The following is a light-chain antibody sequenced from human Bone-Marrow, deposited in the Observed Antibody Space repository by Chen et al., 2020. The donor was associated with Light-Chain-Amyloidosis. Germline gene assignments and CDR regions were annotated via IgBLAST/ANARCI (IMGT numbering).Light chain of an antibody. CDR1: NIGSKS. J-gene: IGLJ3*02. CDR2: EYG. CDR3: QVWDSSSDHVV. V-gene: IGLV3-21*02. Sequence: SHVLTQPPSVSVAPAQTARITCGGKNIGSKSVHWYQQKPGQAPVLVVYEYGARPSGIPERFSGSNSGSTATLTINRVEDGDEADYYCQVWDSSSDHVVFGGGTKLTVL.